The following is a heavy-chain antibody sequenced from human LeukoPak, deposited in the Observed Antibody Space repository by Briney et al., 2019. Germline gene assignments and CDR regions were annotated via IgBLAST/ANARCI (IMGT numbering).Heavy chain of an antibody. D-gene: IGHD3-16*02. J-gene: IGHJ6*02. Sequence: GGSLRLSCAASGFTVSSNYMSWVRQAPGKGLEWVSVLYSGGSAYYADSVKGRFTSSRDNSKNTLYLQVNSLRAEDTAVYYCARYRNYHYGMDVWGQGTTVTVSS. CDR3: ARYRNYHYGMDV. CDR1: GFTVSSNY. V-gene: IGHV3-53*05. CDR2: LYSGGSA.